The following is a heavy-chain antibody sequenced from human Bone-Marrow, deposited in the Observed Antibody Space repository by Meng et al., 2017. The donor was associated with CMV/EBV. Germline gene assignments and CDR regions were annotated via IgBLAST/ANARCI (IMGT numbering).Heavy chain of an antibody. Sequence: SVKVSCKASGYTFTGYYMHWVRQAPGQGLEWMGWINPNSGGTNYAQKFQGRVTMTRDTSISTAYMESSRLRSDATAVYYSARDRTHDDWFDPWGQGTLVTVSS. CDR2: INPNSGGT. D-gene: IGHD3-3*01. CDR3: ARDRTHDDWFDP. J-gene: IGHJ5*02. V-gene: IGHV1-2*02. CDR1: GYTFTGYY.